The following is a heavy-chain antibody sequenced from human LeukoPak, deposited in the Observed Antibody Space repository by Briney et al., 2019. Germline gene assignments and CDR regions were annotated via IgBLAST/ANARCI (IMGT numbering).Heavy chain of an antibody. CDR1: GFIFSSYA. Sequence: GGSLRLSCAASGFIFSSYAMSWVRQAPGKGLEWVSAISGSGGSTYYADSVKGRFTISRDNSKNTLYLQMNSLRAEDTAVYYCAKVIDMPYGMDVWGQGTTVTVSS. CDR2: ISGSGGST. V-gene: IGHV3-23*01. CDR3: AKVIDMPYGMDV. D-gene: IGHD2-2*01. J-gene: IGHJ6*02.